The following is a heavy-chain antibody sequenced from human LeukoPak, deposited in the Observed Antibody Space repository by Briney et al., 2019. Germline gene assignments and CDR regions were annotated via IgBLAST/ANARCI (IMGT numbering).Heavy chain of an antibody. Sequence: PSETLSLTCAVYGGSFSGYYWSWIRQPPGKGLECIGEINHRGSTNYNPSRKSRVTISVDTSKKQFSLKQRPVNASDAAALCCARGRIQLWTPLGYWGQGTLVTVSS. CDR1: GGSFSGYY. CDR2: INHRGST. J-gene: IGHJ4*02. CDR3: ARGRIQLWTPLGY. D-gene: IGHD5-18*01. V-gene: IGHV4-34*01.